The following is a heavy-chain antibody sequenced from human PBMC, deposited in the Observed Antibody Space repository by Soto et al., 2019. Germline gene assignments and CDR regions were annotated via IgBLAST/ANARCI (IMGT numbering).Heavy chain of an antibody. CDR2: IYYSGST. CDR3: ARWERAYCGGDCSSDAFDI. J-gene: IGHJ3*02. Sequence: SETLSLTCTVSGGSISSYYWSWIRQPPGKGLEWIGYIYYSGSTNYNPSLKSRVTISIDTSKNQFSLKLSSVTAADTAVYYCARWERAYCGGDCSSDAFDIWGQGTMVTVSS. D-gene: IGHD2-21*02. CDR1: GGSISSYY. V-gene: IGHV4-59*01.